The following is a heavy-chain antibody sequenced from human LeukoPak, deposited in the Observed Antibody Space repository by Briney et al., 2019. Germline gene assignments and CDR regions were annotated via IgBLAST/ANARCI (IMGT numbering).Heavy chain of an antibody. CDR3: ARDWGYQLVYF. V-gene: IGHV1-3*01. CDR1: GDIITTYP. J-gene: IGHJ4*02. CDR2: MNADNGGT. Sequence: ASVKVSCKASGDIITTYPIHRVRQAPGQGLEWMGWMNADNGGTIYSQNLQGRVTITRDTSASTVYMELTSLRSEDTAVYYCARDWGYQLVYFWGQGTLVTVSS. D-gene: IGHD2-2*02.